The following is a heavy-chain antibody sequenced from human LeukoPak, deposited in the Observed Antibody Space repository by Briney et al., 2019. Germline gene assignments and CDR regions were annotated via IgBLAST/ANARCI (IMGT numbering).Heavy chain of an antibody. V-gene: IGHV6-1*01. D-gene: IGHD5-12*01. J-gene: IGHJ4*02. Sequence: SQTLSLTFAISGDSVSSISATWNWISQSPSRGLEWLGRTYYRSWWYNDSAVSMKSRMTINPDTSKNQFSLQLTSVTPEDTAVYYCARVADRGGYETFDYWGQGTLVTVSS. CDR1: GDSVSSISAT. CDR3: ARVADRGGYETFDY. CDR2: TYYRSWWYN.